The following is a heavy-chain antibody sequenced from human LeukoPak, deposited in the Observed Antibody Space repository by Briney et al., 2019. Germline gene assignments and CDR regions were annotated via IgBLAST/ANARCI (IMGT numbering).Heavy chain of an antibody. V-gene: IGHV4-39*07. D-gene: IGHD6-19*01. CDR2: IYYSGST. Sequence: PSETLSLTCTVSGDSISSSSYYWGWIRQPPGKGLEWIGSIYYSGSTYYNPSLKSRVTISVDKSKNQFSLKLSSVTAADTAVYYCARGPPDSSGWYGYFDYWGQGTLVTVSS. CDR1: GDSISSSSYY. CDR3: ARGPPDSSGWYGYFDY. J-gene: IGHJ4*02.